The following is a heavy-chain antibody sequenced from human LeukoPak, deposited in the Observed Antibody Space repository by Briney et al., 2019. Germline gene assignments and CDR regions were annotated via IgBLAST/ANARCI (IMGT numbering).Heavy chain of an antibody. Sequence: PGGSLRLSCGGSGFNFKNYGIHWVRQAPGKGLEWVAGMSYDGGHIYYGDSVKGRFTISRDNPKDTVYVEMNSLRPADTAVYYCAKGCSSTSCAIEFDSWGQGTLVTVSS. J-gene: IGHJ4*02. D-gene: IGHD2-2*01. CDR3: AKGCSSTSCAIEFDS. V-gene: IGHV3-30*18. CDR2: MSYDGGHI. CDR1: GFNFKNYG.